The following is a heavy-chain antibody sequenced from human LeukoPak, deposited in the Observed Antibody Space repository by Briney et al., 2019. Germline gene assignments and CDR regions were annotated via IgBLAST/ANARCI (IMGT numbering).Heavy chain of an antibody. D-gene: IGHD2-2*02. CDR1: GYTFTSYG. CDR2: ISAYNGNT. CDR3: ARGGDIYCSSTSCHNLDY. J-gene: IGHJ4*02. Sequence: GASVKVSCKASGYTFTSYGISWVRQAPGQGLEWMGWISAYNGNTNYAQKLQGRVTMTTDTSTSTAYMELRSLRSDDTAVYYCARGGDIYCSSTSCHNLDYWGQGTLVTVSS. V-gene: IGHV1-18*01.